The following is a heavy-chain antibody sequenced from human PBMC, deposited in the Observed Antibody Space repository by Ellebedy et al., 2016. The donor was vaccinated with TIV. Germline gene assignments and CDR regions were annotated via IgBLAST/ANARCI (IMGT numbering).Heavy chain of an antibody. CDR1: GGSITSSSYY. D-gene: IGHD2-2*02. V-gene: IGHV4-39*07. CDR2: IYYSGST. J-gene: IGHJ5*02. CDR3: ARDHLVPAAILLQRWFDP. Sequence: GSLRLSXTVSGGSITSSSYYWGWIRQPPGKGLEWIGSIYYSGSTYYNPSLKSRVTISVDTSKNQFSLKLSSVTAADTAVYYCARDHLVPAAILLQRWFDPWGQGTLVTVSS.